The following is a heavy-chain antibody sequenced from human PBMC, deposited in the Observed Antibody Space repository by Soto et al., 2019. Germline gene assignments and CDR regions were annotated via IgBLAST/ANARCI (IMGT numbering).Heavy chain of an antibody. V-gene: IGHV3-53*04. Sequence: EVQVVESGGGLVQPGGSLRLSCAASGFTVSSNYMTWVRQAPGKGLEWVSVIYSDGSTYYADSVNGRFTISRHNSKNTLYLHMDSLRAEDTAVYYCARVGDTSNWPLLVYLFDPWGQGTLVTVSS. J-gene: IGHJ5*02. CDR3: ARVGDTSNWPLLVYLFDP. CDR1: GFTVSSNY. CDR2: IYSDGST. D-gene: IGHD6-13*01.